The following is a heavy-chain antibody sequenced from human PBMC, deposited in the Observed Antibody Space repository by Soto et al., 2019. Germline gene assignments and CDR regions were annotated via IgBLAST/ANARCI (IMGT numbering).Heavy chain of an antibody. CDR1: GYTFTSNG. D-gene: IGHD3-22*01. V-gene: IGHV1-18*01. J-gene: IGHJ5*02. CDR3: ARRGGYYDSSGYYPWFDP. CDR2: ISAYNGNT. Sequence: ASVKVSCKASGYTFTSNGISWVRQAPGQGLEWMGWISAYNGNTNYAQKLQGRVTMTTDTSTSTAYMELRSLRSDDTAVYYCARRGGYYDSSGYYPWFDPWGQGTLVTVSS.